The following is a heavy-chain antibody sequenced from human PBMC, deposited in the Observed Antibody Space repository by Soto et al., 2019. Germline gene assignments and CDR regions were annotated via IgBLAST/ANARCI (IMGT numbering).Heavy chain of an antibody. CDR3: AREDRDIVVVPAAILPDY. D-gene: IGHD2-2*02. J-gene: IGHJ4*02. V-gene: IGHV3-30-3*01. Sequence: QVQLVESGGGVVQPGRSLRLSCAASGFTFSSYAMHWVRQAPGKGLEWVAIISYDGGNKYYADSVKGRFTISRDNSKNTLYLHMNSLRAEDTAVYYCAREDRDIVVVPAAILPDYWGQGTLVTVSS. CDR2: ISYDGGNK. CDR1: GFTFSSYA.